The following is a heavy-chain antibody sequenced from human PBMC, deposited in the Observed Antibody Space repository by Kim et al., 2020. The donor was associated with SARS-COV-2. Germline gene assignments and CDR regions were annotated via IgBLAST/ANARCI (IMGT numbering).Heavy chain of an antibody. V-gene: IGHV1-3*01. Sequence: ASVKVSCKASGYTFTSYAMHWVRQAPGQRLEWMGWINAGNGNTKYSQKFQGRVTITRDTSASTAYMELSSLRSEDTAVYYCARVKKFGGSIDAFDIWGQGTMVTVSS. D-gene: IGHD1-26*01. J-gene: IGHJ3*02. CDR1: GYTFTSYA. CDR3: ARVKKFGGSIDAFDI. CDR2: INAGNGNT.